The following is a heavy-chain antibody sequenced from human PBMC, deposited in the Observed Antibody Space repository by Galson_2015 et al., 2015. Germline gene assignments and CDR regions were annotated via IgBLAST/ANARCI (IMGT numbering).Heavy chain of an antibody. D-gene: IGHD4-11*01. CDR3: ARDQNSLDV. Sequence: SLRLSCAASGFTFSRSSMNWVRQVPGKGLEWISSILSNPTYIYYADSVKGRFTISRDNANNRLYLDINSLRVADTAVYYCARDQNSLDVWGRGTMVTVSS. CDR1: GFTFSRSS. J-gene: IGHJ6*04. CDR2: ILSNPTYI. V-gene: IGHV3-21*01.